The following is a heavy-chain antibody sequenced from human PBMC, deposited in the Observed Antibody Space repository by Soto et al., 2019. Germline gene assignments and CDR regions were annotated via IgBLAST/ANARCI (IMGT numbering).Heavy chain of an antibody. CDR2: IYYSGST. CDR1: GGSIRSYY. CDR3: ARDTSDGYDYWYFDL. D-gene: IGHD3-22*01. J-gene: IGHJ2*01. Sequence: QVQLQESGPGLVKPSETLSLTCTVSGGSIRSYYWSWIRQPPGKGLEWIGYIYYSGSTNYNPSLKSRVTISVDTSKNQFSLKLSSVTAADTAVYYCARDTSDGYDYWYFDLWGRGTLVTVSS. V-gene: IGHV4-59*01.